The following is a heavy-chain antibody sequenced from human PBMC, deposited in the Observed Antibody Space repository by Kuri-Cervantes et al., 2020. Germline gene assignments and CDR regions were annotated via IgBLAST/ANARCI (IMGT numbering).Heavy chain of an antibody. CDR3: ARALKRYCSSTSCQHPFYFDY. J-gene: IGHJ4*02. D-gene: IGHD2-2*01. CDR1: GGSFSGYY. CDR2: INHSGST. Sequence: SETLSLTCAVYGGSFSGYYWSWIRQPPGKGLEWIGEINHSGSTNYNPSLKSRVTISVDTSKNQFSLKLSSVTAADTAVYYCARALKRYCSSTSCQHPFYFDYWGQGTLVTDSS. V-gene: IGHV4-34*01.